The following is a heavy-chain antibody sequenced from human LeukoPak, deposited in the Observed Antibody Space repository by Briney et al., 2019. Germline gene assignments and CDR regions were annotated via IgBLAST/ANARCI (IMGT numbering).Heavy chain of an antibody. V-gene: IGHV3-30-3*01. D-gene: IGHD3-10*01. CDR3: ASPPLGYYGSGINWAYAFDI. CDR1: GFTFSSYA. J-gene: IGHJ3*02. CDR2: ISYDGSNK. Sequence: GRSLRLSCAASGFTFSSYAIHWVRQAPGKGLEWVAVISYDGSNKYYADSVKGRFTISRDNSKNTLYLQMNSLRDEDTAVYYCASPPLGYYGSGINWAYAFDIWGQGTMVTVSS.